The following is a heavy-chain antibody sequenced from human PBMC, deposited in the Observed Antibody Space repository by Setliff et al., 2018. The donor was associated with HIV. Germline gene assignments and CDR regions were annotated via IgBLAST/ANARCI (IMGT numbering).Heavy chain of an antibody. CDR1: GYRFNTYG. V-gene: IGHV1-18*01. J-gene: IGHJ1*01. CDR3: ARGAGNPHWYYDTWSGPSSGYFQH. CDR2: ISPYNGNT. D-gene: IGHD3-3*01. Sequence: ASVKVSCKASGYRFNTYGISWVRQAPGQGLEWMGWISPYNGNTDYAQKLQGRVTMTRDTSISTAYLDLSRLRSDDTAVYYCARGAGNPHWYYDTWSGPSSGYFQHWGQGTLVTVSS.